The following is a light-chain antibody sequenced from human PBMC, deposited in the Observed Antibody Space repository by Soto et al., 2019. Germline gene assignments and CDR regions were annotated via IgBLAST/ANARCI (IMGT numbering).Light chain of an antibody. V-gene: IGLV3-1*01. Sequence: SYELTQPPSVSVSPGQTASITCSGDKLGDKYACWYQQKPGQSPVLVIYQDSKRPSGIPERFSGSNSGNTATLTISGTQAMDEADYYCQAWDGSTAEAVFGGGTKVTVL. CDR2: QDS. J-gene: IGLJ2*01. CDR1: KLGDKY. CDR3: QAWDGSTAEAV.